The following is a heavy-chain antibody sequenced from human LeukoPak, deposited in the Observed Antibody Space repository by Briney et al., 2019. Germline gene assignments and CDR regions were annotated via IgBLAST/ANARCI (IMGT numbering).Heavy chain of an antibody. CDR3: ASKASSWDPFDY. J-gene: IGHJ4*02. Sequence: GESMKISCKGSGYSFTSYWIGWVRQMPGKGLEWMGIIYPGDSDTRYSPSFQGQVTISADKSISTAYRQWGSLKASDTAMYYCASKASSWDPFDYWGQGTLVTVSS. CDR1: GYSFTSYW. D-gene: IGHD6-13*01. CDR2: IYPGDSDT. V-gene: IGHV5-51*01.